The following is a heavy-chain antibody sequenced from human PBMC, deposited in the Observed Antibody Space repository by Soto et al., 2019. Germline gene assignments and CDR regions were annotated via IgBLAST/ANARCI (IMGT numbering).Heavy chain of an antibody. Sequence: PGESLKISCKGSGYSFTSYWISWVRQMPGKGLEWMGRIDPSDSYTNYSPSFQGHVTISADKSISTAYLQWSSLKASDTAMYYCARRHTAMADDNYYYYFGMDVWGQGTTVTVSS. D-gene: IGHD5-18*01. CDR1: GYSFTSYW. V-gene: IGHV5-10-1*01. J-gene: IGHJ6*02. CDR3: ARRHTAMADDNYYYYFGMDV. CDR2: IDPSDSYT.